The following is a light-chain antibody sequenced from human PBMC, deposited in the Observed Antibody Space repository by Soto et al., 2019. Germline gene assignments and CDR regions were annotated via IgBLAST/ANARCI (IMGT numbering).Light chain of an antibody. V-gene: IGKV3-15*01. CDR3: QQYNNWPPPLT. Sequence: EIVMTQSPATLSVSPGERATLSCRASQSVSSNLALYQQKPGQAPMLLIYGPSTRATGIPARFSGSGSGTEFTRTISSLQSEDFAVYYCQQYNNWPPPLTFGQGTKVEIK. CDR1: QSVSSN. CDR2: GPS. J-gene: IGKJ1*01.